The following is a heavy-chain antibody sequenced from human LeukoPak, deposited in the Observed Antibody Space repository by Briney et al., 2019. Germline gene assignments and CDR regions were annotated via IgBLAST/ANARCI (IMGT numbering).Heavy chain of an antibody. J-gene: IGHJ4*02. Sequence: GGSLRLSCAASGFSSSSYDMHWVRHATGKGLEWVSGIGVAGNTYYPGSVKGRFTISRENAKNSLYLQMNSLRAGDTAVYYCARGGAGTGGDFYFDYWGQGTLVTVSS. CDR3: ARGGAGTGGDFYFDY. D-gene: IGHD1-1*01. V-gene: IGHV3-13*04. CDR1: GFSSSSYD. CDR2: IGVAGNT.